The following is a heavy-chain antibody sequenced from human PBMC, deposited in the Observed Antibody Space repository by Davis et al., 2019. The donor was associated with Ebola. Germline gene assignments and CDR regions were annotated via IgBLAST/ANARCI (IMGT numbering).Heavy chain of an antibody. D-gene: IGHD2-15*01. CDR1: GFTFDDYA. CDR3: AREGRYCNGNTCYGGTLDY. J-gene: IGHJ4*02. V-gene: IGHV3-20*04. Sequence: PGGSLRLSCAASGFTFDDYAMNWVRHAPGKGLEWVSGINWNGGSTGYADSVKGRFTISRDNAKNSLYLQMNSLRVEETALYYCAREGRYCNGNTCYGGTLDYWGQGTLVTVSS. CDR2: INWNGGST.